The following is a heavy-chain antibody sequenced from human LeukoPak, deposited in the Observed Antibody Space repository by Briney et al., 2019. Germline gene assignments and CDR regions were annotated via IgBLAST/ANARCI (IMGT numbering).Heavy chain of an antibody. Sequence: KPGGSLRLSCAASGFTFSDYYMSWIRQAPGKGLEWVSYISSSASMIYYADSVKGRFTISRDSAKNSLYLQMNSLRADDTAVYYCARGESAMAGPIHDYWGQGTLVTVSS. V-gene: IGHV3-11*01. CDR1: GFTFSDYY. CDR3: ARGESAMAGPIHDY. CDR2: ISSSASMI. J-gene: IGHJ4*02. D-gene: IGHD6-19*01.